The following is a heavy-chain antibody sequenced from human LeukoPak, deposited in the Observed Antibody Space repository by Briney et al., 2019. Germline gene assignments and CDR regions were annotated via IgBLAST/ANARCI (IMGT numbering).Heavy chain of an antibody. V-gene: IGHV3-11*04. Sequence: PGGSLRLSCAASGFIFSDYYMSWIRQAPGKGLEWVSHISSSGSTIYYADSVKGRFTIPRDNARNSLYLHMNSLRAEDTAVYYCARDLGGYSYGSHFDYWGQGTLVTVSS. J-gene: IGHJ4*02. CDR2: ISSSGSTI. D-gene: IGHD5-18*01. CDR3: ARDLGGYSYGSHFDY. CDR1: GFIFSDYY.